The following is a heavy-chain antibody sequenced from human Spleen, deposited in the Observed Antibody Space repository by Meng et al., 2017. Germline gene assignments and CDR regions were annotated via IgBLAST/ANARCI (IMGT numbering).Heavy chain of an antibody. Sequence: QLQLQEAGPGLVKPSQPLSLTCTVSGGSISSGGYYWSWIRQHPGKGLEWIGEINHSGSTNYNPSLESRATISVDTSQNNLSLKLSSVTAADSAVYYCARGPTTMAHDFDYWGQGTLVTVSS. J-gene: IGHJ4*02. D-gene: IGHD4-11*01. CDR1: GGSISSGGYY. V-gene: IGHV4-31*03. CDR3: ARGPTTMAHDFDY. CDR2: INHSGST.